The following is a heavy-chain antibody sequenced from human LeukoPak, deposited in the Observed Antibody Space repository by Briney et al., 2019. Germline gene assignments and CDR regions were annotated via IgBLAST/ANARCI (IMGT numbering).Heavy chain of an antibody. Sequence: SETLSLTCTVSGGSISSSSYYWGWIRQPPGKGLEWIGSIYYSGSTYYNPSLKSRVAISVDTSKNQFSLKLSSVTAADTAVYYCARHLSHQYYDFWSGYSSSAFDIWGQGTMVTVSS. J-gene: IGHJ3*02. V-gene: IGHV4-39*01. CDR2: IYYSGST. CDR1: GGSISSSSYY. CDR3: ARHLSHQYYDFWSGYSSSAFDI. D-gene: IGHD3-3*01.